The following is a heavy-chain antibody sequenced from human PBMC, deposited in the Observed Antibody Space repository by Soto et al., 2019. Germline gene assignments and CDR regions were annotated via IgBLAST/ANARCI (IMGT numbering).Heavy chain of an antibody. CDR3: AKGRGYSPINLCDP. J-gene: IGHJ5*02. CDR1: GFTFSSYA. D-gene: IGHD5-18*01. Sequence: EVQLLESGGGLVQPGGSLRLSCAASGFTFSSYAMSWVRQAPGKGLEWVSGISGSGGSTYYADSVKGRFTIPRDNSTNTVYLQMNSLRAEDTAVYYCAKGRGYSPINLCDPWGQGTLVTVSS. V-gene: IGHV3-23*01. CDR2: ISGSGGST.